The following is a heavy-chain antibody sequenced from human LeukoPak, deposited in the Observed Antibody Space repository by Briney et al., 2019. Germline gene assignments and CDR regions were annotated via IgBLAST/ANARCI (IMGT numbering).Heavy chain of an antibody. J-gene: IGHJ4*02. CDR2: ISGSGGST. V-gene: IGHV3-23*01. D-gene: IGHD4-17*01. CDR1: GFTFSSYA. CDR3: AKDRSTVTRTFDY. Sequence: GGSLRLSCAASGFTFSSYAMSWVRQAPGKGLEWVSAISGSGGSTYYADSVKGRFTISRDNSKNTLYLQMNSLRAEDTAVHHCAKDRSTVTRTFDYWGQGTLVTVSS.